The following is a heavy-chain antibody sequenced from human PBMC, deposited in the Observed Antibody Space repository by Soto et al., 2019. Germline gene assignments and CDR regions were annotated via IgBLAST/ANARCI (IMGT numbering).Heavy chain of an antibody. Sequence: EVQLVESGEGLVKPGGSLRLSCAASGFTFSNAWMSWVRQAPGKGLEWVGRIKSKTDGGTTDYAAPVKGRFTISRDDSKNTRDLQMNSLKTEDTAVYYGTKGRPGGIWGLGAFDIWGKGTMVTVSS. J-gene: IGHJ3*02. D-gene: IGHD3-16*01. CDR1: GFTFSNAW. CDR3: TKGRPGGIWGLGAFDI. V-gene: IGHV3-15*01. CDR2: IKSKTDGGTT.